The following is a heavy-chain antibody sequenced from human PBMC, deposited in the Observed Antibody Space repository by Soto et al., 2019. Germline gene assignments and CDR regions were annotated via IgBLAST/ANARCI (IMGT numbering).Heavy chain of an antibody. J-gene: IGHJ6*02. Sequence: ASVKVSCKASGYTFTSYGISWVRQAPGQGLEWMGWISAYNGNTNYAQKLQGRVTMTTDTSTSTAYMELRSLRSDDTAVYYCARVEVLRFLEWLSLPYYYYGMDVWGQGTTVTVSS. CDR2: ISAYNGNT. CDR3: ARVEVLRFLEWLSLPYYYYGMDV. D-gene: IGHD3-3*01. V-gene: IGHV1-18*01. CDR1: GYTFTSYG.